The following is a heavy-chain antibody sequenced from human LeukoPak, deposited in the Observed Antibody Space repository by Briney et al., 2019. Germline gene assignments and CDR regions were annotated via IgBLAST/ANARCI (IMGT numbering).Heavy chain of an antibody. CDR1: GFTFSSYW. D-gene: IGHD7-27*01. Sequence: GGSLRLSCAASGFTFSSYWMNWVRQAPGKGLEWVSYISSSSSTIYYADSVKGRFTISRDNAKNSLYLQMNSLRAEDTAVYYCARDLVALGTKTVDYWGQGTLVTVSS. V-gene: IGHV3-48*01. J-gene: IGHJ4*02. CDR2: ISSSSSTI. CDR3: ARDLVALGTKTVDY.